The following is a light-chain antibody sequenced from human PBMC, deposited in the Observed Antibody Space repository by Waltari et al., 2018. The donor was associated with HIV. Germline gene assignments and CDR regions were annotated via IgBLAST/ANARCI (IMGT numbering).Light chain of an antibody. V-gene: IGLV3-21*01. CDR3: QVWDTSSSVI. CDR1: EIGSYS. CDR2: YYR. Sequence: SLVLTQAPSVSVAPGKTAQITRGGNEIGSYSVHWYQQLPGQAPVLVVYYYRDRPSGIPDRFSGSNSGNTATLTITRVEVGDEGDYYCQVWDTSSSVIFGGGTKLTVI. J-gene: IGLJ2*01.